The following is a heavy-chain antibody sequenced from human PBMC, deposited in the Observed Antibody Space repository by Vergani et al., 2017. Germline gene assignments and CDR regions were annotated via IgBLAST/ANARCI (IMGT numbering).Heavy chain of an antibody. V-gene: IGHV4-61*02. D-gene: IGHD2-15*01. Sequence: QVQLQESGPGLVKPSQTLSLTCTVSGGSINSHNYYWSWIRQPAGKGLEWIGRIHTSGSTNYNPSLKSRVTMSEDTSKNQFSLNLTTVPAEDTAVYFCARGSCLGGSCYKPLFDYWGQGILVTVSS. J-gene: IGHJ4*02. CDR3: ARGSCLGGSCYKPLFDY. CDR2: IHTSGST. CDR1: GGSINSHNYY.